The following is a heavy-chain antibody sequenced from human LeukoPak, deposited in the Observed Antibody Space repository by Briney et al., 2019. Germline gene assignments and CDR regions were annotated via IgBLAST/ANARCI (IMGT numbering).Heavy chain of an antibody. CDR3: ARDRVSGGNDY. Sequence: ASVKVSCKASGYTFTGYDLHWVRQAPGQGLEWMGWINPNSGDTEFIQRFQGRATLTRDTSVTTAYLELTRLRSDDTAVYYCARDRVSGGNDYWGQGTLVTVS. V-gene: IGHV1-2*02. J-gene: IGHJ4*02. CDR2: INPNSGDT. CDR1: GYTFTGYD. D-gene: IGHD3-10*01.